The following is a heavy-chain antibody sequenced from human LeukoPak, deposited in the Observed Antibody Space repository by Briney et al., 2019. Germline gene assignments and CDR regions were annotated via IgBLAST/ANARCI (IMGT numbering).Heavy chain of an antibody. CDR3: ARDHRSSTGCYDY. Sequence: SETLSLTCTVSGGSISNSSYYWGWIRQPPGKGLEWIGSIYYSGSTYYNPSLKSRVTISVDTSKNQFSLKLSSVTAADTAVYYCARDHRSSTGCYDYWGQGTLVTVSS. CDR1: GGSISNSSYY. J-gene: IGHJ4*02. D-gene: IGHD2-2*01. V-gene: IGHV4-39*07. CDR2: IYYSGST.